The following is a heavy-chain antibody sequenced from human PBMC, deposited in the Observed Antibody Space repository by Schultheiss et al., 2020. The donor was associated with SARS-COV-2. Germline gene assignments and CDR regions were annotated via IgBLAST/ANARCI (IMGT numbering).Heavy chain of an antibody. CDR1: GFTFSSYQ. J-gene: IGHJ4*02. CDR3: ARPTYCSSTSCYAFGEYYFDY. CDR2: ISSRDRTI. V-gene: IGHV3-48*03. Sequence: GGSLRLSCAASGFTFSSYQMNWVRQAPGKGLEWVSYISSRDRTIYYADSVKGRFTISRDNAKHSLYLQMNSLRAEDTAVYYCARPTYCSSTSCYAFGEYYFDYWGQGTLVTVSS. D-gene: IGHD2-2*01.